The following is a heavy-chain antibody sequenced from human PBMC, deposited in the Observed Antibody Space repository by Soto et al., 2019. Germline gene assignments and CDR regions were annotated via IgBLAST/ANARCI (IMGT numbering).Heavy chain of an antibody. CDR3: ARDRYYYDSSGYWTFDY. D-gene: IGHD3-22*01. CDR1: GFTFSSYA. CDR2: ISYDGSNK. J-gene: IGHJ4*02. V-gene: IGHV3-30-3*01. Sequence: QVQLVESGGGVVQPGRSLRLSCAASGFTFSSYAMHWVRQAPGKGLEWVAVISYDGSNKYYADSVKGRFTISRDNSKNTLYLQMNSLRAEDTAVYYCARDRYYYDSSGYWTFDYWGQGTLVTVSS.